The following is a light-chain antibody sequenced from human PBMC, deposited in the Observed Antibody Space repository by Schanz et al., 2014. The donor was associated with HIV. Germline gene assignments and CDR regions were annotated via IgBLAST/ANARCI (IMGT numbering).Light chain of an antibody. CDR2: DVS. CDR3: VSYTTSTTPYV. CDR1: NGDVGGY. Sequence: QSALTQPASVSGSPGQSITISCTGANGDVGGYVSWHQQYPGKAPKLIIYDVSNRPSGISDRFSGSKSGNTASLTISGLQAEDEADYFCVSYTTSTTPYVFGTGTKLTVL. V-gene: IGLV2-14*01. J-gene: IGLJ1*01.